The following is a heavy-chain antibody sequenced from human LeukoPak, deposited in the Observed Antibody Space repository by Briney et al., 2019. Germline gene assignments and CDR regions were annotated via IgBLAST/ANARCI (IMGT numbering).Heavy chain of an antibody. V-gene: IGHV1-18*01. CDR3: ARGRAAGTFWLDY. Sequence: ASVKVSCKASGYTFSSYGISWVRQAPGQGLEWMGWISGNNGNTNCAQKVQGRVTMTTDASTSTAYMELRSLRSDDTAVYYCARGRAAGTFWLDYWGQGTLVTVSS. D-gene: IGHD6-13*01. CDR1: GYTFSSYG. J-gene: IGHJ4*02. CDR2: ISGNNGNT.